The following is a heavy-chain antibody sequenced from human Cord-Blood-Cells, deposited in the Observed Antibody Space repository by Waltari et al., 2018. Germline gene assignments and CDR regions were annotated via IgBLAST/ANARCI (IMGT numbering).Heavy chain of an antibody. Sequence: QLQLQESGPGLVKPSETLSLTCTVSGGSISSSSYYWGWIRQPPGKGLEWIGSIYYSGSTYYNPSLKSRVTISVDTSKNQFSLKLSSVTAADTAVYYCARHLYSSSSEYYFDYWGQGTLVTVSS. D-gene: IGHD6-6*01. CDR1: GGSISSSSYY. V-gene: IGHV4-39*01. CDR3: ARHLYSSSSEYYFDY. J-gene: IGHJ4*02. CDR2: IYYSGST.